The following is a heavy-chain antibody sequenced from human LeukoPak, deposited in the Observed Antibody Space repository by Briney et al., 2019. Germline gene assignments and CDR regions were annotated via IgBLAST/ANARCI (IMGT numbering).Heavy chain of an antibody. CDR1: GYRFTTYW. J-gene: IGHJ6*02. D-gene: IGHD2-2*01. Sequence: GESLKISCKGSGYRFTTYWIGWVRQMPGKGLEWMGIINPDNSDTRYSPSFQGQVTISADKSTSTAYLQWSSLKTSDTAMYYCARQGSCDSTRCYVYYHSGMDVWGQGSTVTVSS. CDR3: ARQGSCDSTRCYVYYHSGMDV. CDR2: INPDNSDT. V-gene: IGHV5-51*01.